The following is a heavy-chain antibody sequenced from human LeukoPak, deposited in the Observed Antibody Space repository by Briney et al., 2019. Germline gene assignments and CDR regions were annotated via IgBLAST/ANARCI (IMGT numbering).Heavy chain of an antibody. J-gene: IGHJ4*02. D-gene: IGHD3-16*02. CDR2: ISGSGGST. CDR1: GFTFSSYA. Sequence: GGSLRLSCAASGFTFSSYATSWVRQAPGKGLEWVSAISGSGGSTYYADSVKGRFTISRDNSKNTLYLQMNSLRAEDTAVYYCAKRGTMITFGGVIGNFDYWGQGTLVTVSS. V-gene: IGHV3-23*01. CDR3: AKRGTMITFGGVIGNFDY.